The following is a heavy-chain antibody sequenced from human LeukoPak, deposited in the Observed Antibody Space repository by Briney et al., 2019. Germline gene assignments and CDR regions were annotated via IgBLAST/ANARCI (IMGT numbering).Heavy chain of an antibody. V-gene: IGHV4-4*07. CDR3: ARETLIPHPFDI. Sequence: SETLSLTCTVSGASISSYYWSWIRQPAGKALEWIGRIYVTGSTTYNPSLESRVTMSLDTSKNHFSQKLRSVTAADTAVYYCARETLIPHPFDIWGQGTMVTVSS. J-gene: IGHJ3*02. CDR2: IYVTGST. CDR1: GASISSYY. D-gene: IGHD2-21*01.